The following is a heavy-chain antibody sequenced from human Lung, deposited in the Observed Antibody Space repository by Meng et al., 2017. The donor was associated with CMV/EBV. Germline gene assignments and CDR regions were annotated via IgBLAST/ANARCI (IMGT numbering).Heavy chain of an antibody. D-gene: IGHD1-26*01. CDR3: ARGKQDAWELLAY. J-gene: IGHJ4*02. CDR1: GCSISSNIR. Sequence: WGQALWKLCGALSSPCEVSGCSISSNIRWTWVRQPPGKGLEWIGDIDDSGSTNYNPSLNSRISISLDKSKNHFSLKVNSVTAADTAVYYCARGKQDAWELLAYWGQGALVTVSS. V-gene: IGHV4-4*02. CDR2: IDDSGST.